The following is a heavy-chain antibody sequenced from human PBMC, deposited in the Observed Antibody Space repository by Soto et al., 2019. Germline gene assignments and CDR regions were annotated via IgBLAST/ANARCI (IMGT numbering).Heavy chain of an antibody. D-gene: IGHD2-15*01. CDR1: GGSISSYY. V-gene: IGHV4-59*01. CDR3: ERSRYHGGGKPHFFDF. J-gene: IGHJ4*02. CDR2: VYDSGST. Sequence: SETLSLTCTVSGGSISSYYWSWIRQPPGKGLEWIGYVYDSGSTNFNPSLKSRVTISVDTSKNQFSLKLSSVTAADTAVYYCERSRYHGGGKPHFFDFWGQGTLVTVSS.